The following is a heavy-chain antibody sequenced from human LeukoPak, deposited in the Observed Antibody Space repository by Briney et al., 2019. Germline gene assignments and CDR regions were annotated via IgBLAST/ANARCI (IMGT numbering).Heavy chain of an antibody. J-gene: IGHJ4*02. CDR1: GGSISSYY. V-gene: IGHV4-4*07. Sequence: SETLSLTCTVSGGSISSYYWSWIRQPAGKGLEWIGRIYTSGSTNYNPSLKSRVTMSVDTSKNQFSLKLSSVTAADTAVYYCARDHRTAIAALGTDYWGQGTLVTVSS. CDR3: ARDHRTAIAALGTDY. CDR2: IYTSGST. D-gene: IGHD6-13*01.